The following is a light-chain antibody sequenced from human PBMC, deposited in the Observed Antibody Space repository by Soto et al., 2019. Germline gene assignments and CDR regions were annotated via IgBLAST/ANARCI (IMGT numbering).Light chain of an antibody. CDR3: QQANSFPWT. CDR2: KAS. CDR1: HTISSY. V-gene: IGKV1-5*03. Sequence: DIQMTQSPSTLSASVGDRVTITCRASHTISSYLTWYQQKPGKAPKLLIYKASNLQSGVPSRFSGSGSGTEFTLTISGLQPEDLATYYCQQANSFPWTFGQGTKVDIK. J-gene: IGKJ1*01.